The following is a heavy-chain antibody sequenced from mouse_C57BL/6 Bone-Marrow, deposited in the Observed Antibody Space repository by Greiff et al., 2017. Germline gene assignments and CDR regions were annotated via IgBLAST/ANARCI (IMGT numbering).Heavy chain of an antibody. CDR3: ARHPITTVVAPWYFDV. V-gene: IGHV5-6*01. CDR1: GFTFSSYG. D-gene: IGHD1-1*01. CDR2: ISSGGSYT. J-gene: IGHJ1*03. Sequence: EVQVVESGGDLVKPGGSLKLSCAASGFTFSSYGMSWVRQTPDKRLEWVATISSGGSYTYYPDSVKGRFTISRDNAKHTLYLHMSLLKSEDTEMYCCARHPITTVVAPWYFDVWGTGNTATVSS.